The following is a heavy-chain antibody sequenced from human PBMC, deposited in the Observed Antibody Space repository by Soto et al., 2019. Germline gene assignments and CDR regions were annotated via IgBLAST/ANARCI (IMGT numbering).Heavy chain of an antibody. CDR1: GYTFTSQN. CDR2: INPSIGTT. Sequence: QVQLVQSGAEVKKPGASVKVSCKASGYTFTSQNMHWVRQAPGQGLEWMGVINPSIGTTTYAQKFQGRVTMTSDTSTSSVYMEVSSLRSEDTAVYYCIRTLGARFDYWGQGTLVTVSS. V-gene: IGHV1-46*03. D-gene: IGHD1-26*01. CDR3: IRTLGARFDY. J-gene: IGHJ4*02.